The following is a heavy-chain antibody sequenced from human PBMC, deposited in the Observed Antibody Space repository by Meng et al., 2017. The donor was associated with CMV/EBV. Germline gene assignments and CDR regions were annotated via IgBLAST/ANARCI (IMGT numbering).Heavy chain of an antibody. Sequence: GESLKISCAASGFTFSSYSMNWVRQAPGKGLEWVSSISSSSSYIYYADSVKGRFTISRDNAKNSLYLQMNSLRAEDTAVYYCASLVANDAFDIWGQGTMGTVSS. V-gene: IGHV3-21*01. CDR3: ASLVANDAFDI. CDR2: ISSSSSYI. CDR1: GFTFSSYS. J-gene: IGHJ3*02.